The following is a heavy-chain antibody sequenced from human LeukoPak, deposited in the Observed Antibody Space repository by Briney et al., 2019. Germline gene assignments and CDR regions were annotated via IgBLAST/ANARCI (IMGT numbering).Heavy chain of an antibody. CDR3: ASGNDYVHVGWFDP. V-gene: IGHV4-30-4*01. D-gene: IGHD4-17*01. CDR2: IYYSGST. J-gene: IGHJ5*02. CDR1: GGSISSGDYY. Sequence: SETLSLTCTVSGGSISSGDYYWSWIRQPPGKGLEWIVYIYYSGSTYYNPSLKSRVTISVDTAKNQFSLKLSSVTAPPTAVYYCASGNDYVHVGWFDPWGQGTLLTVSS.